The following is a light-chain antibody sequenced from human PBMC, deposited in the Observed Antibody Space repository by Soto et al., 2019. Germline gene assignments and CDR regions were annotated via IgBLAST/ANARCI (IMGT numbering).Light chain of an antibody. V-gene: IGLV2-14*01. Sequence: QSALTQPASVSGSPGQSIAISCIGTSSDVGNYNYVSWYQQHPGKAPKLIIYDVSNRPSGVSNRFSGSKSGNTASLTIFGLQAEDEADYYCSSYRSSNTAVVFGGGTKLTVL. J-gene: IGLJ2*01. CDR3: SSYRSSNTAVV. CDR1: SSDVGNYNY. CDR2: DVS.